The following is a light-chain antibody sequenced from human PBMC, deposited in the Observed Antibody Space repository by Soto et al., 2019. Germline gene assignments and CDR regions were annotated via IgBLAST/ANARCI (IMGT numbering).Light chain of an antibody. CDR2: GAS. CDR3: QQYDKSPPWT. CDR1: QGVSSNY. Sequence: EIVLSQSPGTLSLSPRERATLSCRTSQGVSSNYLAWYQQKPGQAPRLLIYGASSRATGIPDRFSGSGSGTEFTLTIDSLQSDDFATYYCQQYDKSPPWTFGQGTKVDIK. V-gene: IGKV3-20*01. J-gene: IGKJ1*01.